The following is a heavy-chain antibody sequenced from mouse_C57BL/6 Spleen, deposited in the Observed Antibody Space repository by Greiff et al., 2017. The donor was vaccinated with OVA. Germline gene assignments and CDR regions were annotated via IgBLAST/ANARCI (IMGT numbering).Heavy chain of an antibody. CDR2: IDPSDSYT. J-gene: IGHJ1*03. D-gene: IGHD2-2*01. Sequence: VKLQQPGAELVMPGASVKLSCKASGYTFTSYWMHWVKQRPGQGLEWIGEIDPSDSYTNYNQKFKGKSTLTVDKSSSTAYMQLSSLTSEDSAVYYCAPTMVTTTGYWYFDVWGTGTTVTVSS. V-gene: IGHV1-69*01. CDR3: APTMVTTTGYWYFDV. CDR1: GYTFTSYW.